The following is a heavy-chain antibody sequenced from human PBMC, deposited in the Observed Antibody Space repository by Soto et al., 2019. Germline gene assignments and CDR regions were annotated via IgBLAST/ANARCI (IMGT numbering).Heavy chain of an antibody. CDR3: ARGADTFVTPFLYDYDVDA. CDR1: GGTFSRDA. CDR2: IIPFFETP. Sequence: QVQLVQSGAEAKKPGSSVKVSCKTSGGTFSRDAITWVRQAPGQGLEWMGGIIPFFETPTYAQKFQGRVTITADKSTRTGYMELGSLTYDDTAVYYCARGADTFVTPFLYDYDVDAWGQITTVTVSS. D-gene: IGHD5-18*01. J-gene: IGHJ6*01. V-gene: IGHV1-69*06.